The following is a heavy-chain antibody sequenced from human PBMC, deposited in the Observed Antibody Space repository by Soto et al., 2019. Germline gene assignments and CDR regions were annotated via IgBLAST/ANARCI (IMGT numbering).Heavy chain of an antibody. D-gene: IGHD3-10*01. CDR3: ARDLWFGDLFDAFDI. CDR2: ISSSSSTI. J-gene: IGHJ3*02. CDR1: GFTFSSYS. Sequence: PGGSLRLSCAASGFTFSSYSMNWVRQAPGKGLEWVSYISSSSSTIYYADSVKGRFTISRDNAKNSLYLQMNSLRDEDTAVYYCARDLWFGDLFDAFDIWGQGTMVTVS. V-gene: IGHV3-48*02.